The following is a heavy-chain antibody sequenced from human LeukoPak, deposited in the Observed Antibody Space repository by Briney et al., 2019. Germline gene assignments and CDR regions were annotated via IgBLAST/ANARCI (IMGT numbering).Heavy chain of an antibody. D-gene: IGHD7-27*01. J-gene: IGHJ4*02. CDR1: GFTFSSYG. CDR2: IWFDGSNK. CDR3: ARDRDWGCSYCSY. Sequence: PGGSLRLSCAASGFTFSSYGMRWVRPAPGKGLEWVVVIWFDGSNKYYADSMKGRFTMSRDNSKNTLYLQMNSLRAEDTAVYYCARDRDWGCSYCSYWGQGTLVTVSS. V-gene: IGHV3-33*01.